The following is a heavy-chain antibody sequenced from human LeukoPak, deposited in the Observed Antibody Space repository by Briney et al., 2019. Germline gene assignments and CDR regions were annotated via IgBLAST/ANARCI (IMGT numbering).Heavy chain of an antibody. Sequence: SETLSLTCTVSGGSISSSSYYWGWIRQPPGKGLEWIGSIYYSGSTYYNPSLKSRVTISVDTSKNQFSLKLSSVTAADTAVYYCARTTYYYYYMDVWGKGTTVTISS. CDR1: GGSISSSSYY. J-gene: IGHJ6*03. CDR2: IYYSGST. V-gene: IGHV4-39*07. D-gene: IGHD1-14*01. CDR3: ARTTYYYYYMDV.